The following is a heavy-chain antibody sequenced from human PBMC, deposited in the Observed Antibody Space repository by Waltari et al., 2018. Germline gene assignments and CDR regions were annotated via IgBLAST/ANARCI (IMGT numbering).Heavy chain of an antibody. Sequence: EVQLVETGGGLIQPGGSLRLSCAASGFTVSSNYMNWVRQAPGKGLEWVSVIYSGGSTYYADSVKGRFTISRDNSKNTLYLQMNSLRAEDTAVYYCARDREQWLGYYYYYMDVWGKGTTVTVSS. D-gene: IGHD6-19*01. CDR3: ARDREQWLGYYYYYMDV. CDR2: IYSGGST. J-gene: IGHJ6*03. CDR1: GFTVSSNY. V-gene: IGHV3-53*02.